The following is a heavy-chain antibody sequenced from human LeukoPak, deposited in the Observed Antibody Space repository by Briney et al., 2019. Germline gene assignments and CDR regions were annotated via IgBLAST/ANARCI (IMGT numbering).Heavy chain of an antibody. CDR2: ILAKSNTP. Sequence: PGGSLRLSCAASGFTFSTYTMNWVRQAPGKGLEWVSAILAKSNTPFYADSVKGRFIISRDDSKNTVWLHMNSLRAEDTAVYYCAKDERPDGKWSIDYWGQGTLVTVSS. D-gene: IGHD1-14*01. J-gene: IGHJ4*02. CDR1: GFTFSTYT. CDR3: AKDERPDGKWSIDY. V-gene: IGHV3-23*01.